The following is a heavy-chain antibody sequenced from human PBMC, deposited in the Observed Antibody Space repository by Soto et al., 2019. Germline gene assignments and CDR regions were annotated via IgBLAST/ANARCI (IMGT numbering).Heavy chain of an antibody. CDR1: VSSGTTDC. V-gene: IGHV5-10-1*01. Sequence: GESLKIACKGSVSSGTTDCISWVRQMPGKGLEWMGNVDSSESYTNYSPPFQGHVSISADKSVNTAYLQWRSLKASDSAMYYCARYDVGNGFDPWGQGTLVTVSS. CDR3: ARYDVGNGFDP. CDR2: VDSSESYT. J-gene: IGHJ5*02. D-gene: IGHD3-16*01.